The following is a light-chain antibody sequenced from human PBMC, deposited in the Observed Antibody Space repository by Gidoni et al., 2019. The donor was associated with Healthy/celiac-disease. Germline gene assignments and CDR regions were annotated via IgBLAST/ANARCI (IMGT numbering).Light chain of an antibody. CDR2: EDN. CDR1: SGSIASNY. Sequence: NFMLTQPHSVSESPGKTVTISCTRSSGSIASNYVQVYQQRPGSSPTTVIYEDNQRPSGVPDRVSGSIDSSSNSASLTISGLKTEDEADYYCQSYDSSNQWVFGGGTKLTVL. CDR3: QSYDSSNQWV. V-gene: IGLV6-57*01. J-gene: IGLJ3*02.